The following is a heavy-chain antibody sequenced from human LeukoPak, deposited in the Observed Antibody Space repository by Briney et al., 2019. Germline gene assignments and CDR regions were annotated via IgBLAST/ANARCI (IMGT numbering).Heavy chain of an antibody. Sequence: GGSLRLSCAASGFTFSSYAMSWVRQAPGKGLEWVSAISGSGGSTYYADSVKGRFTISRDNSKNTLYLQMNSLRAEDTAVYYCARGLDYGDRGEFDYWGQGTLVTVSS. CDR1: GFTFSSYA. CDR2: ISGSGGST. J-gene: IGHJ4*02. CDR3: ARGLDYGDRGEFDY. D-gene: IGHD4-17*01. V-gene: IGHV3-23*01.